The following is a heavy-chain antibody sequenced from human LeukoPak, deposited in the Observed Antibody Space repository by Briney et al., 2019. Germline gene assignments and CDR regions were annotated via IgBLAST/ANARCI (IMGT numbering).Heavy chain of an antibody. J-gene: IGHJ4*02. Sequence: PGGSLRLSCAASGFTFSSYWMSWVRQAPGKGLEWVANIKQDGSEKYYVDSVKGRFTISRDNAKNSLYLQMNSLRAEDTAVYYCARDLGGYSSSLDFPFDYWGQGTLVTVSS. CDR1: GFTFSSYW. V-gene: IGHV3-7*01. CDR2: IKQDGSEK. CDR3: ARDLGGYSSSLDFPFDY. D-gene: IGHD6-13*01.